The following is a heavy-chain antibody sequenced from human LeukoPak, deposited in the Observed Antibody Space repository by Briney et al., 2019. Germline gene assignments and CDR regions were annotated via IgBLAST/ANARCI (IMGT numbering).Heavy chain of an antibody. CDR3: ARNLRHNWFDP. Sequence: ASVKVCCKASGYTFTSYYMHWVRQAPGQGLERMGIINLSGGSSSYAQKFQGRVTMTRDTSTSTVYMELSSLRSEDPAVYYCARNLRHNWFDPWGQGTLVTVSS. J-gene: IGHJ5*02. V-gene: IGHV1-46*01. CDR1: GYTFTSYY. CDR2: INLSGGSS.